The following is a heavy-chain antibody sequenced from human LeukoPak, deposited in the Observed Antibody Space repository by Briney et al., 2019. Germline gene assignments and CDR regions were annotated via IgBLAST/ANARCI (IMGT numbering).Heavy chain of an antibody. V-gene: IGHV1-18*01. J-gene: IGHJ6*03. CDR1: GYTFTSYG. CDR3: AREMSVDKASLQLPQAYYYYYYMDV. D-gene: IGHD5-18*01. CDR2: ISAYNGNT. Sequence: ASVKVSCKASGYTFTSYGISWVRQAPGQGLEWVGWISAYNGNTNYAQKLQGRVTMTTDTSTSTAYMELRGLRSDDTAVYYCAREMSVDKASLQLPQAYYYYYYMDVWGKGTTVTVSS.